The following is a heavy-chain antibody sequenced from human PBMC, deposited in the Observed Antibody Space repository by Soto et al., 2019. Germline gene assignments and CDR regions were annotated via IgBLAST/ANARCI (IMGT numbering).Heavy chain of an antibody. CDR2: ISYDGTHK. V-gene: IGHV3-30*03. Sequence: GGSLRLSCAASGFTFSSYGMHWVRQAPGKGLEWVAVISYDGTHKYYADSVKGRLTISRDNSKNTLYLQMNSLRAEDTAVYYCARGRRVPAAIEMDIWGKGTTVTVSS. CDR1: GFTFSSYG. CDR3: ARGRRVPAAIEMDI. D-gene: IGHD2-2*01. J-gene: IGHJ6*04.